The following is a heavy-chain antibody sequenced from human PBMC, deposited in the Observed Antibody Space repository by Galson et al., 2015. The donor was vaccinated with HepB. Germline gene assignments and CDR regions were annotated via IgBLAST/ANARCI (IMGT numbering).Heavy chain of an antibody. CDR3: ARYYGNYRAFDY. CDR2: IKEDGSEE. J-gene: IGHJ4*02. CDR1: GFTFDDYY. V-gene: IGHV3-7*01. D-gene: IGHD3-10*01. Sequence: SLRLSCAASGFTFDDYYMSWVRQAPGKGPEWVANIKEDGSEENYVDSVRGRFTISRDNAKNSMYLQMNSLRVEDTAVYYCARYYGNYRAFDYWGQGTLVTVSS.